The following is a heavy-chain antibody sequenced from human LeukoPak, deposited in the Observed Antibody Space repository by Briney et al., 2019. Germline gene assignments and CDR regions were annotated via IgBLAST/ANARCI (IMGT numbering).Heavy chain of an antibody. CDR3: ARDRPGAFDI. V-gene: IGHV4-59*01. CDR1: GFTFSSYS. J-gene: IGHJ3*02. CDR2: IYYSGST. Sequence: GSLRLSCAASGFTFSSYSMNWVRQAPGKGLEWIGYIYYSGSTNYNPSLKSRVTISVDPSKNQFSLKLSSVTAADTAVYYCARDRPGAFDIWGQGTMVTVSS.